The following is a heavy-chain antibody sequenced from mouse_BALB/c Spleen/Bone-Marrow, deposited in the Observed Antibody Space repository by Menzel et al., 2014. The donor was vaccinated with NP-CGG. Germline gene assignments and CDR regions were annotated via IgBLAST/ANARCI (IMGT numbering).Heavy chain of an antibody. V-gene: IGHV1-67*01. CDR3: ASKSGAKYYYFAY. CDR2: ISTYSGNT. CDR1: GSTFTGPA. J-gene: IGHJ2*01. D-gene: IGHD5-1-1*01. Sequence: QVQLKLFAHYLVRPGVSVQTLCTDYGSTFTGPAMHWVKQSHAESLEWIGVISTYSGNTNYNQKFKGKATMTVDKSSSTAYMELARLTSEDSAIYYRASKSGAKYYYFAYSGQ.